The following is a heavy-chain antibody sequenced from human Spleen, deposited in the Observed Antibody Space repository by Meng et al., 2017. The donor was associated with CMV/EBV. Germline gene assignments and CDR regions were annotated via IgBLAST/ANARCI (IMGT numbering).Heavy chain of an antibody. CDR1: GYTFTGYY. CDR2: INPNSGGT. V-gene: IGHV1-2*02. J-gene: IGHJ5*02. D-gene: IGHD5-12*01. Sequence: QVQLVQCGAEVKKPGASVKVPCKASGYTFTGYYMHWVRQAPGQGLEWMGWINPNSGGTNYAQKFQGRVTMTRGTSISTAYMELSRLRSDDTAVYYCARVLAKLRFNWFDPWGQGTLVTVSS. CDR3: ARVLAKLRFNWFDP.